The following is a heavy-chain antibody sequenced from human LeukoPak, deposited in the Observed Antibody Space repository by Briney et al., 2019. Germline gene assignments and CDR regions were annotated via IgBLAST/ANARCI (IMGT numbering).Heavy chain of an antibody. CDR2: INPNSGGT. CDR3: ARDDGSYYYDSSGYPDAFDI. V-gene: IGHV1-2*06. J-gene: IGHJ3*02. Sequence: ASVKVSCKASGYTFTGYYMHWVRQAPGQGLEWMGRINPNSGGTNYAQKFQGRVTMTRDTSISTVYMELSRLRSDDTAVYYCARDDGSYYYDSSGYPDAFDIWGQGTMVTVSS. CDR1: GYTFTGYY. D-gene: IGHD3-22*01.